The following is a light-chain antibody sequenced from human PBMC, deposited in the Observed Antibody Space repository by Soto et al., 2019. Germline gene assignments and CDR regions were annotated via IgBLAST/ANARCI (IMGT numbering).Light chain of an antibody. Sequence: QSALTQPPSASGFPGQSVTISCTGTSSDVGYYDYVSWYQQHPGKAPKLVIYEVNKRPSGVPDRVSESKSGNTASLTVSGIRAEDDADYYCCSYGGGNYVVFGSGTKVTVL. CDR2: EVN. V-gene: IGLV2-8*01. CDR3: CSYGGGNYVV. J-gene: IGLJ1*01. CDR1: SSDVGYYDY.